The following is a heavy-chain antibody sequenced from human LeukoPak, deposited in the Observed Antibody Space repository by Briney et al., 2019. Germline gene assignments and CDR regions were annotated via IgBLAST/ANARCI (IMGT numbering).Heavy chain of an antibody. D-gene: IGHD5-24*01. CDR1: GGSISRYY. CDR2: IYNNAST. Sequence: SETLSLTCSVSGGSISRYYWSWVRQPPGKGLEWIGYIYNNASTSYSPSPKSRLFMSVDTSTNKVSLKLRSVTEADTAIYYCAREGRDGYNEYWGQGTLVIASS. J-gene: IGHJ4*02. CDR3: AREGRDGYNEY. V-gene: IGHV4-59*01.